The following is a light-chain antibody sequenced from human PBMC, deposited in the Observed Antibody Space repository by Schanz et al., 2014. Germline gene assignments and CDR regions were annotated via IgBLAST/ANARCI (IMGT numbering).Light chain of an antibody. V-gene: IGKV1-39*01. CDR1: QSITTY. CDR3: QQYSGYST. J-gene: IGKJ1*01. Sequence: DIQMTQSPSSLSASVGDRVTVTCRASQSITTYLNWYRQKPGKAPKLLIYAASSLQSGVPSRFSGSGSGTEFTLTISSLQPDDFATYYCQQYSGYSTFGQGTKVEVK. CDR2: AAS.